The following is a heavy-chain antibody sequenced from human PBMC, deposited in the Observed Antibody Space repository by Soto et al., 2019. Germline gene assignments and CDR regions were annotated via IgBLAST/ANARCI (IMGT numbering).Heavy chain of an antibody. CDR2: INHSGST. CDR3: ARGGSALRYFDWLSALISSGMDV. V-gene: IGHV4-34*01. J-gene: IGHJ6*02. D-gene: IGHD3-9*01. CDR1: GGSFSGYY. Sequence: SETLSLTCAVYGGSFSGYYWSWIRQPPGKGLEWIGEINHSGSTNYNPSLKSRVTISVDTSKNQFSLKLSSVTAADTAVYYCARGGSALRYFDWLSALISSGMDVWGQGTPVTVSS.